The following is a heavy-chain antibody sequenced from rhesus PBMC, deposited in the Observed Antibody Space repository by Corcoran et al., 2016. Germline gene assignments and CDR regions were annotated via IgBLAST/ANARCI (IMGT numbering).Heavy chain of an antibody. CDR2: ILGSGGIT. CDR3: ARDRDSWNNYFDY. Sequence: QVQLQESGPGLVKPSETLSLTCGVSGGSISSNYCSWIRQPPGKGLEWIGRILGSGGITDYNPSLKRRGTISTDTSKNEFSLKLSSVSAADTAVYYCARDRDSWNNYFDYLGQGVLVTVSS. D-gene: IGHD1-20*01. CDR1: GGSISSNY. V-gene: IGHV4-160*01. J-gene: IGHJ4*01.